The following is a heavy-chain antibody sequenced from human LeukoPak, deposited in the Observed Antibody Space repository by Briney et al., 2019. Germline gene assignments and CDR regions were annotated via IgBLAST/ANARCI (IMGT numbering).Heavy chain of an antibody. V-gene: IGHV1-46*01. D-gene: IGHD5-24*01. CDR3: ARTATRRWLQLPYYYYMDV. CDR2: INPSGGDT. J-gene: IGHJ6*03. Sequence: GASVKVSCKASGYILSSYNMHWVRQAPGQGLEWLGIINPSGGDTKYAQKFQGRVTITRNTSISTAYMELSSLRSEDTAVYYCARTATRRWLQLPYYYYMDVWGKGTTVTVSS. CDR1: GYILSSYN.